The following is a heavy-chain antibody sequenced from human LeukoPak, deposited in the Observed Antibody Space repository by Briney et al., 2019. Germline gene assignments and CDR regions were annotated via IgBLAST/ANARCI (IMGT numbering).Heavy chain of an antibody. Sequence: GASVKVSCKASGYTFTGYYMHWVRQAPGQGLEWMGRINPNSGGTNYAQKFQGRVTMTRDTSISTAYMELSRLRSDDTAAYYCALLSGHDAFDIWGQGTMVTVSS. D-gene: IGHD6-25*01. CDR3: ALLSGHDAFDI. CDR1: GYTFTGYY. V-gene: IGHV1-2*06. J-gene: IGHJ3*02. CDR2: INPNSGGT.